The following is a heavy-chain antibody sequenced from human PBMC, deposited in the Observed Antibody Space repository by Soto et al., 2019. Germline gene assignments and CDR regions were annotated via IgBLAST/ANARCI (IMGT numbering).Heavy chain of an antibody. CDR3: ARDRSNSPDFFDF. CDR2: IYYSGST. D-gene: IGHD6-6*01. V-gene: IGHV4-30-4*01. Sequence: SSETLSLTCIVSGGSINSDEYYWSWIRQAPGEGLEWIGYIYYSGSTSYNPALKSRLTISINTSKNQFSLKLTSVGAADTAVYYCARDRSNSPDFFDFWGQGTLVTVS. CDR1: GGSINSDEYY. J-gene: IGHJ4*01.